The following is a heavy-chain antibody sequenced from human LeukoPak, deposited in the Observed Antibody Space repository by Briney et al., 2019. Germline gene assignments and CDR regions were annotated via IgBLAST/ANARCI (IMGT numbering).Heavy chain of an antibody. Sequence: GESLKISCKASGYSFTSYWIGWVRQMPGKGLEWMGIIYPGDSDTRYNPSFHGPVSMTADKSSTTAYLQWSSLKASDTAMYYCARTLAAAGLDYWGQGTLVTVSS. CDR1: GYSFTSYW. V-gene: IGHV5-51*01. CDR3: ARTLAAAGLDY. J-gene: IGHJ4*02. CDR2: IYPGDSDT. D-gene: IGHD6-13*01.